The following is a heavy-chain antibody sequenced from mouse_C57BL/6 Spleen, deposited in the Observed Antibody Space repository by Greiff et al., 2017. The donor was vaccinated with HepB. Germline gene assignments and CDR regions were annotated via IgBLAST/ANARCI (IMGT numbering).Heavy chain of an antibody. D-gene: IGHD1-1*01. V-gene: IGHV1-52*01. CDR2: IDPSDSET. J-gene: IGHJ2*01. Sequence: QVQLQQSGAELVRPGSSVKLSCKASGYTFTSYWMDWVKQRPIQGLEWIGNIDPSDSETHYNQKFKDKATLTVDKSSSTAYMQLSSPTSEDSAVYYCARGGYYGSSFHYFDYWGQGTTLTVSS. CDR3: ARGGYYGSSFHYFDY. CDR1: GYTFTSYW.